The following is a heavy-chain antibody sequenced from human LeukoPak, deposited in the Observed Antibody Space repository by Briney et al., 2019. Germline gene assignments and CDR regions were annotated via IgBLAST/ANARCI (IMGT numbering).Heavy chain of an antibody. Sequence: SETLSLTCTVSGASISSYYWSWIRQPPGKGLVWIGSLYYNGYTYYNPSLKSRVTMSVDTSKNHFSLKLNSVTAADTAVYYCARQGGDTMVRGVIKDWFDPWGQGTLVTVSS. CDR3: ARQGGDTMVRGVIKDWFDP. J-gene: IGHJ5*02. CDR2: LYYNGYT. CDR1: GASISSYY. V-gene: IGHV4-59*04. D-gene: IGHD3-10*01.